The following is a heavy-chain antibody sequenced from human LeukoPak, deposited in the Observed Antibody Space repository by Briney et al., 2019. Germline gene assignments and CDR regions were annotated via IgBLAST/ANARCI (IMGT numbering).Heavy chain of an antibody. V-gene: IGHV4-39*07. CDR1: GGSISSSSYY. J-gene: IGHJ3*02. Sequence: SETLSLTCTVSGGSISSSSYYWGWIRQPPGKGLEWIGSIYYSGSTYYNPSLKSRVTISVDTSKNQFSLKLSSVTAADTAVYYCATSPIDYGDRRQAFDIWGQGTMVTVSS. CDR3: ATSPIDYGDRRQAFDI. CDR2: IYYSGST. D-gene: IGHD4-17*01.